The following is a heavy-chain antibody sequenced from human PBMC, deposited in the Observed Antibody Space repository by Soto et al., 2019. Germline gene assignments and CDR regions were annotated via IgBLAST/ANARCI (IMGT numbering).Heavy chain of an antibody. J-gene: IGHJ4*02. CDR2: ISSSSSYI. D-gene: IGHD6-6*01. CDR3: ARATYSSSYYFDS. V-gene: IGHV3-21*01. Sequence: GGSLRLSXAASGFTFSSYSMNWVRQAPGKGLEWVSSISSSSSYIYYADSAKGRFTISRDNAKNSLYLQMNSLRGEDTAVYYCARATYSSSYYFDSWGQGTLVTVSS. CDR1: GFTFSSYS.